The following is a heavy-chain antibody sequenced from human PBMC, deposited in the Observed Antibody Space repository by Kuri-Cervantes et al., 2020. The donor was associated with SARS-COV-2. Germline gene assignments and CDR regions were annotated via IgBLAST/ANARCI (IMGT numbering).Heavy chain of an antibody. CDR3: ARDKVVDY. CDR2: IKQDGSEK. Sequence: GESLKISCAASGFTFNSYAMSWVRQAPGKGLEWVANIKQDGSEKYYVDSVKGRFTISRDNAKNSLYLQMNSLRAEDTAVYYCARDKVVDYWGQGTLVTVSS. J-gene: IGHJ4*02. D-gene: IGHD2-15*01. V-gene: IGHV3-7*01. CDR1: GFTFNSYA.